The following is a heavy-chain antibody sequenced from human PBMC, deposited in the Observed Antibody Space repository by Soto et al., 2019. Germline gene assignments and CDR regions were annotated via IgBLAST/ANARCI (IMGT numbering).Heavy chain of an antibody. V-gene: IGHV4-39*07. CDR1: GGSISSSSYY. Sequence: SETLSLTCTVSGGSISSSSYYWGWIRQPPGKGLEWIGSIYYSGSTYYNPSFRGQVTFSVDKSINTAYLQWSSLEASDTAMYYCASYIGGTVSTWGQGTLVTVSS. CDR2: IYYSGST. J-gene: IGHJ5*02. CDR3: ASYIGGTVST. D-gene: IGHD3-16*01.